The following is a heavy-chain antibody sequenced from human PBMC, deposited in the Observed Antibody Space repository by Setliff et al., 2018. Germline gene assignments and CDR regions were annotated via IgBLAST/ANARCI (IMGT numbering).Heavy chain of an antibody. J-gene: IGHJ6*02. CDR1: GFTVSSFS. Sequence: GGSLRLSCAASGFTVSSFSMHWVRQAPGKGLEWLSKISGSGTTIFYADSVRGRFTISRDNAKNLLYLQMNNLRVEDTALYSCARDGVSYAMDVWGQGTTVTV. V-gene: IGHV3-48*04. CDR2: ISGSGTTI. CDR3: ARDGVSYAMDV.